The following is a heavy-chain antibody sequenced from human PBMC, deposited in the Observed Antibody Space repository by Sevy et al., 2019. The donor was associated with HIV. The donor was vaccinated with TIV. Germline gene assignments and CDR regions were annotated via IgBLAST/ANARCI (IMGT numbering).Heavy chain of an antibody. Sequence: SETQSLTCAVYGGSFSGYYWSWIRQPPGKGLEWIGEINHSGSTNYNPSLKSRVTISVDTSKNQFSLKLSSVTAADTAVYYCARGIAAGSTTIWFDPWGQGTLVTVSS. D-gene: IGHD6-13*01. V-gene: IGHV4-34*01. CDR3: ARGIAAGSTTIWFDP. J-gene: IGHJ5*02. CDR1: GGSFSGYY. CDR2: INHSGST.